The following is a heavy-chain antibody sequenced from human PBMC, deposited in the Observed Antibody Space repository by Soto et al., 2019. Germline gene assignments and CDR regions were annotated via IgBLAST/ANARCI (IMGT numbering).Heavy chain of an antibody. CDR1: GFTFSNAW. CDR2: IKSKTDGGTT. Sequence: EVQLVESGGGLVKPGGSLRLSCAASGFTFSNAWMSWVRQAPGKGLEWVGRIKSKTDGGTTDYAAPVKGRFTNSRDDSKNTLYLQMNSLKTEDTAVYYCTTGPYVHIVGDYWGQGTLVTVSS. CDR3: TTGPYVHIVGDY. J-gene: IGHJ4*02. D-gene: IGHD5-12*01. V-gene: IGHV3-15*01.